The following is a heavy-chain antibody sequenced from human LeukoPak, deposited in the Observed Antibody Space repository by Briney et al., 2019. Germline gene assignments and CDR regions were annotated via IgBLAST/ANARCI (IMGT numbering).Heavy chain of an antibody. CDR3: TRLLVSDPYYYYYMDV. J-gene: IGHJ6*03. V-gene: IGHV3-49*03. CDR1: GFTFGDYA. Sequence: GGSLRLSRTASGFTFGDYAMSWFRQAPGKGLEWVGFIRSKAYGGTTEYAASVKGRFTISRDDSKSIAYPQMNSLKTEDTAVYYCTRLLVSDPYYYYYMDVWGKGTTVTVSS. CDR2: IRSKAYGGTT.